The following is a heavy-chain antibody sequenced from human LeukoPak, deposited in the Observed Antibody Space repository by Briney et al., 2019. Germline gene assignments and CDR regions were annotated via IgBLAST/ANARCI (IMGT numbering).Heavy chain of an antibody. J-gene: IGHJ4*02. D-gene: IGHD3-16*01. Sequence: SVKVSCKASGGTFSSYAISWVRQAPGQGLEWMGGIIPIFGTANYAQKFQGRVTMTEDTSTDTAYMELSSLRSEDTAVYYCAIEGGGYGDYFDYWGQGTLVTVSS. CDR3: AIEGGGYGDYFDY. V-gene: IGHV1-69*06. CDR1: GGTFSSYA. CDR2: IIPIFGTA.